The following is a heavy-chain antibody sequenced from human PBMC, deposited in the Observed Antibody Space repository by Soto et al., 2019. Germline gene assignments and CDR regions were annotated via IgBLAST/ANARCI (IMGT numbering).Heavy chain of an antibody. CDR1: GYTFGGYW. V-gene: IGHV3-74*01. CDR3: ARSLYPYYFDS. Sequence: GGSLRLSCAASGYTFGGYWMHWVRQAPGKGLVWVSRITSDGSDTSYADSVKGRFTISRDNAKNTLFLQMSSLRADDTAIYYCARSLYPYYFDSWGQGALVTVSS. J-gene: IGHJ4*02. CDR2: ITSDGSDT.